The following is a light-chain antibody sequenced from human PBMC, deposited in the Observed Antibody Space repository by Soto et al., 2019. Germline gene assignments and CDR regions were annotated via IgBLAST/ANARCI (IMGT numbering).Light chain of an antibody. CDR3: QHYGSLPGT. Sequence: VLTQSPAALSLSPGERATLSCGAAQSVSSSDLAWYQQKPGLPPRLLIYDASTRATGIPDRFSGSASGTDFTLTISPLEPEDFAVYYCQHYGSLPGTFGQGTKVEI. CDR1: QSVSSSD. V-gene: IGKV3D-20*01. CDR2: DAS. J-gene: IGKJ1*01.